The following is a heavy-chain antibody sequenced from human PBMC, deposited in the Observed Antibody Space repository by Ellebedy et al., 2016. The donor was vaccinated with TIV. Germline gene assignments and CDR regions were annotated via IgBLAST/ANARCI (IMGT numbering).Heavy chain of an antibody. V-gene: IGHV1-69*13. Sequence: SVKVSCXASGGTFSSYAISWVRQAPGQGLEWMGGIIPIFGTANYAQKFQGRVTITADESTSTAYMELSSLRSEDTAVYYCARVSGYSGYDSWLYFDYWGQGTLVTVSS. D-gene: IGHD5-12*01. CDR2: IIPIFGTA. J-gene: IGHJ4*02. CDR1: GGTFSSYA. CDR3: ARVSGYSGYDSWLYFDY.